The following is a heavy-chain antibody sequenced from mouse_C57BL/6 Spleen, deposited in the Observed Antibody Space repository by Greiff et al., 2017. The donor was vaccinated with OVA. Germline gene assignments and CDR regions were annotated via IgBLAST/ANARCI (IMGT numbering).Heavy chain of an antibody. V-gene: IGHV5-4*03. CDR3: ARAITTVVARYFDV. J-gene: IGHJ1*03. Sequence: EVKVVESGGGLVKPGGSLKLSCAASGFTFSSYAMSWVRQTPEKRLEWVATISDGGSYTYYPDNVKGRFTISRDNAKNNLYLQMSHLKSEDTAMYYCARAITTVVARYFDVWGTGTTVTVSS. D-gene: IGHD1-1*01. CDR2: ISDGGSYT. CDR1: GFTFSSYA.